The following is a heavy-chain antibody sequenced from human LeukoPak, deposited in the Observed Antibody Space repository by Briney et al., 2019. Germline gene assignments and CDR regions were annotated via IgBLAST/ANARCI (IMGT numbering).Heavy chain of an antibody. V-gene: IGHV1-8*01. D-gene: IGHD3-22*01. Sequence: GASVKVSCKTSGYTFLAYDINWVRQATGQGLEWMGWMNPDSGHTGYTQKFQGRVTMTRDTSISTAYLELSGLRSEDTAVYFCARLSQIPAYYDTNAYYYLGYWGQGTPVTVSA. CDR1: GYTFLAYD. CDR3: ARLSQIPAYYDTNAYYYLGY. J-gene: IGHJ4*02. CDR2: MNPDSGHT.